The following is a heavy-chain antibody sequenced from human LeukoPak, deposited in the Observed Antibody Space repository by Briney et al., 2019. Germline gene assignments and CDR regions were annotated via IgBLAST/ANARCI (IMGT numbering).Heavy chain of an antibody. CDR2: IRSSSSYI. Sequence: GGSLRLSCAASGFTFSSYSMNWVRQAPGKGLEWVSSIRSSSSYIYYADSVKGRFTISRDNAKNSLYLQMNSLRAEDTAVYYCARWEDQTSHDYWGQGTLVTVSS. V-gene: IGHV3-21*01. D-gene: IGHD1-26*01. CDR3: ARWEDQTSHDY. CDR1: GFTFSSYS. J-gene: IGHJ4*02.